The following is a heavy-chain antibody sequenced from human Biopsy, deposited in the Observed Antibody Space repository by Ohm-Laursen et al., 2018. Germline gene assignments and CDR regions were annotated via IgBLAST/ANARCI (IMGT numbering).Heavy chain of an antibody. CDR1: GFSFTGYY. CDR3: ATKLTGYFHH. CDR2: NIPILGTG. J-gene: IGHJ1*01. D-gene: IGHD3-9*01. V-gene: IGHV1-69*10. Sequence: SVKASCKASGFSFTGYYIHWVRQAPGQGLEWLGGNIPILGTGNYAHQFQDRVTVVADTSTSTATMEMRSLRSDDTAVYYCATKLTGYFHHWGQGTLVIVSS.